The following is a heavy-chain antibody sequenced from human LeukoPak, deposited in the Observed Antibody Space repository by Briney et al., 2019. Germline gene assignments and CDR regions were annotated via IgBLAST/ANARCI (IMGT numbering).Heavy chain of an antibody. V-gene: IGHV3-23*01. CDR3: ARVTTSSYSYYYYYMDV. D-gene: IGHD4-11*01. Sequence: GGFLRLSCAASGFTFSSYAMSWVRQAPGKGLEWVSAISGSGGSTYYADSVKGRFTISRDNSKNTLYLQMNSLRAEDTAVYYCARVTTSSYSYYYYYMDVWGKGTTVTVSS. CDR1: GFTFSSYA. J-gene: IGHJ6*03. CDR2: ISGSGGST.